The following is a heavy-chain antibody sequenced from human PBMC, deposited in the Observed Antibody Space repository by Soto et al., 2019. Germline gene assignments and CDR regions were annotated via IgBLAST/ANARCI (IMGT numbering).Heavy chain of an antibody. J-gene: IGHJ4*02. CDR3: ARHPYSNGYYYFDY. Sequence: GGSLRLSCTASGFTFSSHGIHWVRQAPGKGLQWVAVIWFDGSNRDYADSVKGRFTVSRDNSRNTLYLQMNRLGAEDTAVYYCARHPYSNGYYYFDYWGQRTLVTVSS. V-gene: IGHV3-33*01. CDR2: IWFDGSNR. CDR1: GFTFSSHG. D-gene: IGHD6-19*01.